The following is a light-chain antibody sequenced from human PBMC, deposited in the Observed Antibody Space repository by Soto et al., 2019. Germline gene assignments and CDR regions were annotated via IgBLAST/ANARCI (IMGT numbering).Light chain of an antibody. V-gene: IGKV1-39*01. J-gene: IGKJ5*01. Sequence: DIQITQSPSSLSASVGDRVTITCRASQTSATYINWYQQKSGSAPRLLIYEASGLQSGVPSRFTGSGPGTDFTLTISSLQPEDFATYFCQQSYTTPITFGQGTRLEIK. CDR3: QQSYTTPIT. CDR1: QTSATY. CDR2: EAS.